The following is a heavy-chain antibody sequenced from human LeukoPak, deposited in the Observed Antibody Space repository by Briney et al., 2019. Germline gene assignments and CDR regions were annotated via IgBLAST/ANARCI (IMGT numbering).Heavy chain of an antibody. V-gene: IGHV4-59*08. CDR2: IYYSGST. Sequence: PSETLSLTFTVACGSSSSAYWSWIRQPPGKGLEWIGYIYYSGSTNYNPSLKSRVPISVDTSKNQFSLKLSSVTAADRAVYYCASGATGTDPFHYWGQGTLVTVSS. CDR3: ASGATGTDPFHY. CDR1: CGSSSSAY. J-gene: IGHJ4*02. D-gene: IGHD1-1*01.